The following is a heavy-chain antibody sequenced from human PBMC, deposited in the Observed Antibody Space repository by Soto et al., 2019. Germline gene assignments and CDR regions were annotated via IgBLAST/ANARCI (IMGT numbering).Heavy chain of an antibody. Sequence: QVQLVQSGAEVKKPGSSVKVSCKVSGGTFSTNGISWVRQAPGKGLEWMGAIVPIFDKANYAQKFQGRLTITADESKGTAYMELSSLTYEDTALFFCTREGSGGNFDHWGQGTLVTVSS. D-gene: IGHD2-15*01. CDR1: GGTFSTNG. J-gene: IGHJ4*02. CDR3: TREGSGGNFDH. CDR2: IVPIFDKA. V-gene: IGHV1-69*12.